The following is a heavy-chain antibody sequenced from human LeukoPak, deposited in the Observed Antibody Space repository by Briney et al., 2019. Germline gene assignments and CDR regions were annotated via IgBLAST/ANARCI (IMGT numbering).Heavy chain of an antibody. Sequence: SETLSLTCTVSGGSISSYYWSWIRQPPGKGLEWIGSIYYSGSTYYNPSLKSRVTISVDTSKNQFSLKLSSVTAADTAVYYCARHGYGLRFLEWLFPFDYWGQGTLVTVSS. CDR2: IYYSGST. V-gene: IGHV4-59*05. CDR1: GGSISSYY. J-gene: IGHJ4*02. D-gene: IGHD3-3*01. CDR3: ARHGYGLRFLEWLFPFDY.